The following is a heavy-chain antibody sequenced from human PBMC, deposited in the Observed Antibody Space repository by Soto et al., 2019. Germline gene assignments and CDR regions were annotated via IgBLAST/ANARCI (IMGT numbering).Heavy chain of an antibody. V-gene: IGHV1-18*01. D-gene: IGHD2-2*01. CDR1: GYTFSSYG. CDR3: ARQGYCSSTSCRHYYYYGMDV. CDR2: ISAYNGNT. J-gene: IGHJ6*02. Sequence: QVQLVQSGAEVKKPGASVKVSCKASGYTFSSYGISWVRQAPGQGLEWMGWISAYNGNTNYAQKLQGRVNMTTDTSTSTAYMELRSLRSDDTAVYYCARQGYCSSTSCRHYYYYGMDVWGQGTTVTVSS.